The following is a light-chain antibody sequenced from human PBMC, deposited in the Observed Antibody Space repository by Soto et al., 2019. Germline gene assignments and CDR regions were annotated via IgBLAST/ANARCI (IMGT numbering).Light chain of an antibody. CDR2: GAS. Sequence: EIVMTQSPATLSVSPGERATLSCRASQSVSSNLAWYQQRPGQAPRLLIYGASTRATGIADRFSGSGSGTELTLIISSLQSEDFAIYYCQHYNYWPYTFGQGTKLEIK. CDR3: QHYNYWPYT. CDR1: QSVSSN. J-gene: IGKJ2*01. V-gene: IGKV3-15*01.